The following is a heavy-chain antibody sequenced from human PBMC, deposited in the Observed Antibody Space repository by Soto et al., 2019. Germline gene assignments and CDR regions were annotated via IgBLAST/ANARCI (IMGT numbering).Heavy chain of an antibody. CDR1: GYSFTSYW. Sequence: GESLKISCKGSGYSFTSYWIGWVRQMPGKGLEWMGIIYPDDSDTRYSPSFQGQVTISADKSISTAYLQWSSLKASDTAIYYCARSYNSGSYLDAFDIWGQGTMVTVSS. J-gene: IGHJ3*02. CDR2: IYPDDSDT. D-gene: IGHD3-10*01. V-gene: IGHV5-51*01. CDR3: ARSYNSGSYLDAFDI.